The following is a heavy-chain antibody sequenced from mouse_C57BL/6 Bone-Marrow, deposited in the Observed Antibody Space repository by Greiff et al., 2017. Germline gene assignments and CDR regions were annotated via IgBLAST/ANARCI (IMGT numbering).Heavy chain of an antibody. J-gene: IGHJ1*03. Sequence: EVQGVESGPELVKPGDSVKISCKASGYSFTGYFMNWVMQSHGKSLEWIGRINPYNGDTFYHQKFKGKATLTVDKSSSTAHMELRSLTSEDSAVYYCARGGSSRYWYFDVWGTGTTVTVSS. CDR2: INPYNGDT. CDR1: GYSFTGYF. CDR3: ARGGSSRYWYFDV. D-gene: IGHD1-1*01. V-gene: IGHV1-20*01.